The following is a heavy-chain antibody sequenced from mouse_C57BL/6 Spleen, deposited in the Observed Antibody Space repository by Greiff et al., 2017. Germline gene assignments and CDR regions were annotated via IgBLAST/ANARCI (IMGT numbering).Heavy chain of an antibody. CDR2: IRLKSDNYAT. D-gene: IGHD2-4*01. Sequence: EVQVVESGGGLVQPGGSMKLSCVASGFTFSNYWMNWVRQSPEKGLEWVAQIRLKSDNYATHYAESVKGRFTISRDDSKSSVYLQMNNLRAEDTGIYYCTDGDYDAWFAYWGQGTLVTVSA. CDR1: GFTFSNYW. V-gene: IGHV6-3*01. J-gene: IGHJ3*01. CDR3: TDGDYDAWFAY.